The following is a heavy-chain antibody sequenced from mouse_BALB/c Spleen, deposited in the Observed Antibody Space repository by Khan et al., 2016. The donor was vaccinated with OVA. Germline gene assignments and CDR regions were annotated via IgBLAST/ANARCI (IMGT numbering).Heavy chain of an antibody. CDR2: IWSVGIT. V-gene: IGHV2-2*02. Sequence: QVQLKESGPGLVQPSQSLSITCTVSGFSLTTYGVHWVRQSPGKGLEWLGVIWSVGITDYNATFISRLSISKDISKSQVFFKMNSLQANDTAIYYCARNRNGYFDYWGQGTTLTVPS. CDR3: ARNRNGYFDY. CDR1: GFSLTTYG. J-gene: IGHJ2*01. D-gene: IGHD2-2*01.